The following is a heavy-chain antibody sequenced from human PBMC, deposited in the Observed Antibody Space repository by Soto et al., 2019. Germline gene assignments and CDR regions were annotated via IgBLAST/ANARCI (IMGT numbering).Heavy chain of an antibody. Sequence: ASVKVSCKASGYTFTSYAIHWVRQAPGQRLEWMGWINAGNGNTKYSQKFQGRVTITRDTSASTAYMELSSLRSEDTAVYYCARADLKPCSGDSCYSRNAMDVWGQGTTVTVSS. CDR3: ARADLKPCSGDSCYSRNAMDV. J-gene: IGHJ6*02. D-gene: IGHD2-15*01. CDR2: INAGNGNT. CDR1: GYTFTSYA. V-gene: IGHV1-3*01.